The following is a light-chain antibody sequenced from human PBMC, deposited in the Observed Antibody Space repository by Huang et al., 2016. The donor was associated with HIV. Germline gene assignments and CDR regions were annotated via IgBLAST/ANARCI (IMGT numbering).Light chain of an antibody. Sequence: DIQMTQSPPSLSASVGDSVTIACRASQNVNTYLNWYQQKPGQAPRLLLFAASRLRSGVPSRFSGSGSGTEFTLTISSLQLEDFATYYCQQRFSTTITFGQGTRLDIK. CDR3: QQRFSTTIT. J-gene: IGKJ5*01. V-gene: IGKV1-39*01. CDR1: QNVNTY. CDR2: AAS.